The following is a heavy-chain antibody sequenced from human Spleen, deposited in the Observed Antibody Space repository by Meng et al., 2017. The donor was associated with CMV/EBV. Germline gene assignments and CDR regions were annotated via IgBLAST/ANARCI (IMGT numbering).Heavy chain of an antibody. V-gene: IGHV4-39*07. Sequence: SETLSLTCTVSGGSISSSSYYWGWIRQPPGKGLEWIGSIYYSGSTYYNPSLKSRVTISVDTSKNQFSLKLSSVTAADTAVYYCAWRPGAYYDILTGSDYWGQGTLVTVSS. CDR1: GGSISSSSYY. CDR3: AWRPGAYYDILTGSDY. D-gene: IGHD3-9*01. CDR2: IYYSGST. J-gene: IGHJ4*02.